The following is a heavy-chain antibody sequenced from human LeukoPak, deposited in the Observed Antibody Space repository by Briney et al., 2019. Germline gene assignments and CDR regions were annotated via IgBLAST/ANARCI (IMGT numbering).Heavy chain of an antibody. V-gene: IGHV3-7*01. D-gene: IGHD4-17*01. CDR2: IKEDGGEK. CDR1: GFTFSSYW. CDR3: AREIVTTKSHFDS. J-gene: IGHJ4*02. Sequence: GGSLRLSCAASGFTFSSYWMSWVRQAPGKGLEWVANIKEDGGEKYYVDSVKGRFTISRDNARNSLYLQVNSLGAEDAAVYFCAREIVTTKSHFDSWGQGTLVTVSS.